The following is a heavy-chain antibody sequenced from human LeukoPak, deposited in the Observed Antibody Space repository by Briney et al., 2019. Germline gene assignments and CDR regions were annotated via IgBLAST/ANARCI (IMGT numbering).Heavy chain of an antibody. J-gene: IGHJ1*01. CDR2: IDHSGST. D-gene: IGHD6-13*01. CDR1: GGSFSGYY. CDR3: ARRYSSSQGRYFQH. V-gene: IGHV4-34*01. Sequence: SETLSLTCAVYGGSFSGYYWSWIRQPPGKWLEWIGEIDHSGSTNYNPSLKSRVTISVDTSKNQFSLKLSSVTAADTAVYYCARRYSSSQGRYFQHWGQGTLVTVSS.